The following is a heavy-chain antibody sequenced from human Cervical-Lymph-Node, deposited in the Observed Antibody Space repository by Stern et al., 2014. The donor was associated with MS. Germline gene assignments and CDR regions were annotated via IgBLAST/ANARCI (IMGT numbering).Heavy chain of an antibody. CDR2: IIPIFDTP. CDR1: GGTFSSHA. CDR3: ATPAAVTVGSMDV. Sequence: VQLVESGAEVLKPGASVKGSCKASGGTFSSHAINWVRQAPGQGLEWEGGIIPIFDTPTYARKFKGRVTLTADESTNTAHLELSSLRSDDTAVYYCATPAAVTVGSMDVWGQGTTVIVSS. D-gene: IGHD2-21*02. V-gene: IGHV1-69*01. J-gene: IGHJ6*02.